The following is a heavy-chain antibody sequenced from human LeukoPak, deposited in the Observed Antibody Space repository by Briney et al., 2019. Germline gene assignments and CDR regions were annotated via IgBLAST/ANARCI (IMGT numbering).Heavy chain of an antibody. J-gene: IGHJ5*02. V-gene: IGHV1-2*02. Sequence: ASVKVSCKASGYTFTAYYIHWVRQAPGQEPEWMGWINPNSGGTKYAQKFQGRVTMTRDTSISTAYMDLRWLTSDDTATYYCAKQHEAWFDPWGHGTLVTVSS. CDR2: INPNSGGT. CDR1: GYTFTAYY. CDR3: AKQHEAWFDP. D-gene: IGHD1/OR15-1a*01.